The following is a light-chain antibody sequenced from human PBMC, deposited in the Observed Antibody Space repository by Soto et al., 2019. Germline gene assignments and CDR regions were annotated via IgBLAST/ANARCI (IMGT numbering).Light chain of an antibody. CDR2: DDR. Sequence: SYELTQPPSVSVAPGQTARITCGGNSIGSKSVHWYQQQPGQAPVLVVYDDRDRPSGIPERFSGSKSGKTATLTISRVEAGDEADYYCQLWDDISDHYVFGTGTKVTVL. J-gene: IGLJ1*01. CDR1: SIGSKS. CDR3: QLWDDISDHYV. V-gene: IGLV3-21*02.